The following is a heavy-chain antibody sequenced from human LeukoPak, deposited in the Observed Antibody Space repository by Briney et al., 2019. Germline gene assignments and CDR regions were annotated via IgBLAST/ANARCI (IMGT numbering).Heavy chain of an antibody. CDR1: GYRFTSYW. V-gene: IGHV5-51*01. J-gene: IGHJ4*02. CDR3: ARSLTAAVGDY. D-gene: IGHD6-25*01. CDR2: IYPADSDI. Sequence: PGESLKISCKGSGYRFTSYWIGWVRHIPGKGLEWMAIIYPADSDIRYSPYFLGQVTISADKSISTAYQQWSSLKASDTVMYYCARSLTAAVGDYWGQGTLVTVSS.